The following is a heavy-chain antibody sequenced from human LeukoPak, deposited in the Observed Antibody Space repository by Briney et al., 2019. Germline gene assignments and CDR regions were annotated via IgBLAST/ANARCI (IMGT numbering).Heavy chain of an antibody. V-gene: IGHV3-53*01. CDR1: GFTVSSNY. D-gene: IGHD2-15*01. Sequence: GGSLRLSCAASGFTVSSNYMSWVRQAPGKGLEWVSVIYGGGSTYYADSVKGRFTISRDNSKNTLYLQMNSLRVEDTAVYYCAREIYCSASSCTGGVFDIWGQGTMVTVSS. CDR2: IYGGGST. CDR3: AREIYCSASSCTGGVFDI. J-gene: IGHJ3*02.